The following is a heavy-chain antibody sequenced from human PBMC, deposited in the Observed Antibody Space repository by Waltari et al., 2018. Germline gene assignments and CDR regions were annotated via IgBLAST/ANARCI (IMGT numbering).Heavy chain of an antibody. CDR2: IYYSGRT. CDR3: ARHNNGWHYDILTAYYNL. D-gene: IGHD3-9*01. J-gene: IGHJ4*02. Sequence: QMQLQESGPGLVKPSETLSLTCSVFGGSISTSAFHWGWIRQPPGAGLEWIVRIYYSGRTYNSPSVKSGLTRSMNPSKNQFSLKLESLTAADTAVYYCARHNNGWHYDILTAYYNLWGQGTRVLVSS. CDR1: GGSISTSAFH. V-gene: IGHV4-39*01.